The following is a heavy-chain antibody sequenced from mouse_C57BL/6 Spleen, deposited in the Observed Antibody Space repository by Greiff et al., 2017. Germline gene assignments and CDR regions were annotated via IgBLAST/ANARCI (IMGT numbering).Heavy chain of an antibody. V-gene: IGHV1-50*01. Sequence: VQLQQPGAELVKPGASVKLSCKASGYTFTSYWMQWVKQRPGQGLEWIGEIDPSDSYTNYNQKFKGKATLTVDTSSSTAYMQLSSLTSEDSAVYYCARSYSYWDGGIDYWGQGTTLTVSS. CDR3: ARSYSYWDGGIDY. CDR2: IDPSDSYT. CDR1: GYTFTSYW. D-gene: IGHD2-12*01. J-gene: IGHJ2*01.